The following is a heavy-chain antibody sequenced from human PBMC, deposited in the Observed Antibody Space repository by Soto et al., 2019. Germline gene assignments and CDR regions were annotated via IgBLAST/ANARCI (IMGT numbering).Heavy chain of an antibody. D-gene: IGHD6-13*01. V-gene: IGHV3-23*01. CDR2: ISGGGDTT. CDR1: GFTFNNYA. J-gene: IGHJ3*02. Sequence: GGSLRLSCAASGFTFNNYAMTWVRQAPGKGLEWVSAISGGGDTTSYADSVKGRFTVSRDNSKNTLYLQMNSLRAEDTAVYYCAKAAVSSWYFDAFDIWGQGTMVTVSS. CDR3: AKAAVSSWYFDAFDI.